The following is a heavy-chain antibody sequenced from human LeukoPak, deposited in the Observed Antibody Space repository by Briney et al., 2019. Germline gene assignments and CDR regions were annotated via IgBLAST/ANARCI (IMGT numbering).Heavy chain of an antibody. V-gene: IGHV4-59*08. J-gene: IGHJ5*02. D-gene: IGHD6-19*01. CDR1: GGSISSYY. CDR3: AKNAYSSGWGSFDP. Sequence: PSETLSLTCTVSGGSISSYYWSWIRQPPGKGLEWIGYIYYSGSTNYNPSLKSRVTISVDTSKNQFSLKLSSVTAADTAVYYCAKNAYSSGWGSFDPWGQGTLVTVSS. CDR2: IYYSGST.